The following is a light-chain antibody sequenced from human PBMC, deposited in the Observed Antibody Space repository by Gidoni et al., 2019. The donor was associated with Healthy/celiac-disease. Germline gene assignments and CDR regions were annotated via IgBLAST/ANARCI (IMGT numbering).Light chain of an antibody. Sequence: DLHMTQSPSTLSASVGDRVTITCRASPSISSWLAWYQQKPGKAPKLLNYKASSLESGVPSRFSGSGSGTEFTLTISSLQPDDFATYYCQQYNSYPLFTFGPGTKVEIK. J-gene: IGKJ3*01. V-gene: IGKV1-5*03. CDR1: PSISSW. CDR3: QQYNSYPLFT. CDR2: KAS.